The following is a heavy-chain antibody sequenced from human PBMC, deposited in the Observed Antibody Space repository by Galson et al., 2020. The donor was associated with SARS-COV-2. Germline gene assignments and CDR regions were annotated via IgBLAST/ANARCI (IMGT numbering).Heavy chain of an antibody. V-gene: IGHV4-31*03. J-gene: IGHJ4*02. Sequence: SETLLTCTVSGGSISSGGYYWSWIRQHPGKGLEWIGYIYYSGSTYYNPSLKSRVTISVDTSKNQFSLKLSSVTAADTAVYYCAGGGYPYFDYWGQGTLVTVSS. CDR1: GGSISSGGYY. CDR2: IYYSGST. D-gene: IGHD3-22*01. CDR3: AGGGYPYFDY.